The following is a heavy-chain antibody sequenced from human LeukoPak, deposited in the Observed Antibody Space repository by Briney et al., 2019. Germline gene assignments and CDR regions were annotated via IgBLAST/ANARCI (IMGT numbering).Heavy chain of an antibody. J-gene: IGHJ4*02. Sequence: GESLKISCEGPRHRFHSQWIGWGRPMPGKGVEGMGIIYPSDSDARYSPPFQGQVTISADKSISTAYLQWNSLEASDSAIYYCARRGDSGFRIDWGQGTLVTVSS. V-gene: IGHV5-51*01. CDR2: IYPSDSDA. D-gene: IGHD2-21*02. CDR3: ARRGDSGFRID. CDR1: RHRFHSQW.